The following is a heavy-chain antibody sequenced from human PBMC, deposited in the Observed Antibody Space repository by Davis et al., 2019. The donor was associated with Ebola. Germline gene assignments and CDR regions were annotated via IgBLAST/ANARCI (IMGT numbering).Heavy chain of an antibody. Sequence: SLKISCAASGFTFDDYAMHWVRQAPGKGLEWVSGISWNSGSIGYADSVKGRFTISRDNAKNSLYLQMNSLRAEDTALYYCASGSYYNAFDIWGQGTMVTVSS. CDR2: ISWNSGSI. J-gene: IGHJ3*02. D-gene: IGHD1-26*01. V-gene: IGHV3-9*01. CDR1: GFTFDDYA. CDR3: ASGSYYNAFDI.